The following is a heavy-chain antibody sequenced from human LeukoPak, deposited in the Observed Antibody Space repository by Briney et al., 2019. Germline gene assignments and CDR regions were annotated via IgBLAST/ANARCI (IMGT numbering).Heavy chain of an antibody. D-gene: IGHD3-22*01. V-gene: IGHV3-48*01. J-gene: IGHJ4*02. CDR2: ISSSSSTI. CDR1: GFTFSSYS. CDR3: ARSPRYYYDSSGHYFFDY. Sequence: PGGSLRLSCAASGFTFSSYSMNWVRQAPGKVLEWVSYISSSSSTIYYADSVKGRFTISRDNAKNSLYLQMNSLRAEDTAVYYCARSPRYYYDSSGHYFFDYWGQGTLVTVSS.